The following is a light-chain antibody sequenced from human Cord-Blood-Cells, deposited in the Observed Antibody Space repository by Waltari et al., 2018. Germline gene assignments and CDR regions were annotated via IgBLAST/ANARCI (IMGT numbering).Light chain of an antibody. CDR1: HRDVGRYNY. J-gene: IGLJ1*01. CDR3: SSYTSSSTLYV. V-gene: IGLV2-14*01. CDR2: DVS. Sequence: QSALTQPASVSGSPGQSINISCTLTHRDVGRYNYVSWYQQHPGKASKLLIYDVSNRPSGVSNRFSGSKSGNTASLTISGLQAEGEADYYCSSYTSSSTLYVFGTGTKVTVL.